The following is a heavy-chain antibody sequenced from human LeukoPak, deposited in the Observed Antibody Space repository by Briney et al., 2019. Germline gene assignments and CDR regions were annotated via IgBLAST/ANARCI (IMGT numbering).Heavy chain of an antibody. CDR1: GFTFSSYW. CDR3: ARGGSYYRVADF. Sequence: SGGSLRLSCTASGFTFSSYWMSWVRQAPGKGLERVANIKHDGGEKYCVDSVKGRFTISRDNAKNSLYLQMHSLRAEDTAVYYCARGGSYYRVADFWGQGSLVTVSS. D-gene: IGHD1-26*01. CDR2: IKHDGGEK. J-gene: IGHJ4*02. V-gene: IGHV3-7*01.